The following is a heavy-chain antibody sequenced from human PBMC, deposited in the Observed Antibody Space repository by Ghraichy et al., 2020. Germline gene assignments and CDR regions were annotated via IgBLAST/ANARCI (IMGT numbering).Heavy chain of an antibody. CDR2: ISYDGGKK. V-gene: IGHV3-30*18. CDR3: AKVEGWSFDYYYYCMDV. J-gene: IGHJ6*02. Sequence: GGSLRLSCAASKFTFSSYGMHWVRQAPGKGLEWVAFISYDGGKKDYADSVKGRFTISRDNSNNTLYLQMNSVRPEDTAVYYCAKVEGWSFDYYYYCMDVWGQGTTVIVSS. D-gene: IGHD2-15*01. CDR1: KFTFSSYG.